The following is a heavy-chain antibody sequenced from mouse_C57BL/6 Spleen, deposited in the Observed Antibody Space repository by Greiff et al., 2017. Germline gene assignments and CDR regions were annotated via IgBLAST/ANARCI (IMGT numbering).Heavy chain of an antibody. CDR2: IYPGDGDT. CDR1: GYAFSSSW. CDR3: AGEGDY. Sequence: QVQLQQPGPELVKPGASVKISCKASGYAFSSSWMHWVKQRPGKGLEWIGRIYPGDGDTNYNGKFKGKATLTADKSSSTAYMQLSSLTSEDSAVYFCAGEGDYWGQGTTLTVSS. J-gene: IGHJ2*01. V-gene: IGHV1-82*01.